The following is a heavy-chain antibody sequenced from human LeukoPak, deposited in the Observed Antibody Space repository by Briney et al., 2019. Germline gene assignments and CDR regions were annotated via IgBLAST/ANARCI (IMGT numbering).Heavy chain of an antibody. V-gene: IGHV3-21*01. CDR3: ARGQPHDYGDYGANFDY. J-gene: IGHJ4*02. Sequence: GGSLGLSCAASGFTFSSYSMNWVRQAPGKGLEWVSSISSSSSYIYYADSVKGRFTISRDNAKNSLYLQMNSLRAEDTAVYYCARGQPHDYGDYGANFDYWGQGTLVTVSS. CDR2: ISSSSSYI. D-gene: IGHD4-17*01. CDR1: GFTFSSYS.